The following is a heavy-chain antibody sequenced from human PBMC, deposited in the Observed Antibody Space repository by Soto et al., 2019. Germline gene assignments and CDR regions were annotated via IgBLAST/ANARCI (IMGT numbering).Heavy chain of an antibody. V-gene: IGHV3-53*01. CDR3: ARAAFTISGAYHYATDV. J-gene: IGHJ6*02. CDR2: IYTGGST. CDR1: GFTVSSNY. Sequence: WESLLLSCAASGFTVSSNYVSWVRQAPGKGLEWVSVIYTGGSTFYGDSVKGRFTISRDTSKNTVDLQMNSLRAEDAAVYYCARAAFTISGAYHYATDVWGHGTPVTVSS. D-gene: IGHD3-3*02.